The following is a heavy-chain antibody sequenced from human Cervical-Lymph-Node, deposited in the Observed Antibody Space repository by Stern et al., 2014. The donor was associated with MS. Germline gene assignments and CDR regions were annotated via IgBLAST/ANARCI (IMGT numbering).Heavy chain of an antibody. V-gene: IGHV3-72*01. J-gene: IGHJ4*02. CDR3: SRDSSGDY. CDR2: SRNKAKSYTT. Sequence: LVESGGGLVQPGGSLRLSCAASGFSFSDFYMDWVRQAPGKGLEWVGRSRNKAKSYTTDYAASVKGRFTISRDDSKNSLYLQMNSLKTEDTAVYYCSRDSSGDYWGPGTLVTVSS. CDR1: GFSFSDFY.